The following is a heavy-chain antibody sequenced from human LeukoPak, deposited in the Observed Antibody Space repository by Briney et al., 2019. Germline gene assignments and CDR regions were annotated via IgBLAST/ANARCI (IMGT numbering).Heavy chain of an antibody. J-gene: IGHJ4*02. D-gene: IGHD7-27*01. Sequence: PGGSLRLSCAASGFTFDDYAMHWVRQAPGKGLEWVSGISWNSGSIGYADSVKGRFTISRDNAKNSLYLQMNSLRAEDMALYYCAKYKYLGISSPSLDYWGQGTLVTVSS. V-gene: IGHV3-9*03. CDR1: GFTFDDYA. CDR2: ISWNSGSI. CDR3: AKYKYLGISSPSLDY.